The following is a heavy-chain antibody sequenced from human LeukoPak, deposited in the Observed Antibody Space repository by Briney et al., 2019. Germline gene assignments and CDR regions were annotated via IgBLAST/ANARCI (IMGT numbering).Heavy chain of an antibody. CDR1: GFTFSSYA. J-gene: IGHJ4*02. CDR2: IPHDGSNK. CDR3: ARDGQGGSYSSSSEFDY. Sequence: GRSLRLSCAASGFTFSSYAMHWVRQAPGKGLEWVAVIPHDGSNKYYADSVKGRFTISRDNSKNTLYLQMNSLRAEDTAVYYCARDGQGGSYSSSSEFDYWGQGTLVTVSS. V-gene: IGHV3-30-3*01. D-gene: IGHD6-6*01.